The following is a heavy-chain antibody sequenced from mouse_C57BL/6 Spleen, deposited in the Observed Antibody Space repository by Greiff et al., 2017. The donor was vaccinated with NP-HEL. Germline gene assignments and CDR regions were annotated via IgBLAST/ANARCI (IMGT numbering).Heavy chain of an antibody. Sequence: QVQLQQSGAELVKPGASVKLSCKASGYAFSSYWMNWVKQRPGTGLEWIGQLYPGDGDTNYNGKFKGKATLTADKSSSTAYMQLSSLTSEDAAVYFGAGWGASHFDYWGQGTTLTVSS. J-gene: IGHJ2*01. CDR2: LYPGDGDT. V-gene: IGHV1-80*01. CDR3: AGWGASHFDY. CDR1: GYAFSSYW. D-gene: IGHD6-1*01.